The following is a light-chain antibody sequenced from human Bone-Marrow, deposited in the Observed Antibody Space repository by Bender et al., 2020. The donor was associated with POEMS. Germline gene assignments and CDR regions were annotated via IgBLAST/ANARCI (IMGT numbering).Light chain of an antibody. V-gene: IGLV3-27*01. CDR2: KDD. CDR3: YAGADNSLRV. Sequence: SYELTQPSSVSVSPGQTARITCSGDLLARKYVRWFQQRPGQAPLLVMYKDDERPSGIPARFSGSSSGTTATLTISGAQVEDEADYYCYAGADNSLRVFGGGTKLTVL. CDR1: LLARKY. J-gene: IGLJ3*02.